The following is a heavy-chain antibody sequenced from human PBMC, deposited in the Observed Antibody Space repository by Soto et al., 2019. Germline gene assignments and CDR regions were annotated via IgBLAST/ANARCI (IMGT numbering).Heavy chain of an antibody. CDR1: GGSISSGGYY. CDR3: AREGTGAYSYGYLDGMDV. J-gene: IGHJ6*02. V-gene: IGHV4-31*03. D-gene: IGHD5-18*01. Sequence: SETLSLTCTVSGGSISSGGYYWSWIRQHPGKGLEWIGYIYYSGSTYYNPSLKSRVTISVDTSKNQFSLKLSSVTAADTAVYYCAREGTGAYSYGYLDGMDVWGQGTTVTVSS. CDR2: IYYSGST.